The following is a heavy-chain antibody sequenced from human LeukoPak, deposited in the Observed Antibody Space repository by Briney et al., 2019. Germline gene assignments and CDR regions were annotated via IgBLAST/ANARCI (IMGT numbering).Heavy chain of an antibody. CDR2: ISYDGSNK. J-gene: IGHJ4*02. Sequence: GGSLRLSCAASGFTFSSYAMHWVRQAPGKGLEWVAVISYDGSNKYYADSVKGRFTISRDNSKNTLYLQMNSLRAEDTAVYYCAREGDYGDYRIDYWGQGTLVTVSS. D-gene: IGHD4-17*01. CDR1: GFTFSSYA. V-gene: IGHV3-30*04. CDR3: AREGDYGDYRIDY.